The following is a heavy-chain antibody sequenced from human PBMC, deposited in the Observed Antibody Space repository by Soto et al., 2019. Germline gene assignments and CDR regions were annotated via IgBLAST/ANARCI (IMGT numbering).Heavy chain of an antibody. J-gene: IGHJ4*02. CDR3: ARGIVVPAATTRYFDY. Sequence: SETLSLTCTVSGGSISSYYWSWIRQPPGKGLEWIGYIYYSGSTNYNPSLKSRVTISVDTSKNQFSLKLSSVTAADTAVYYCARGIVVPAATTRYFDYWGQGTLVTVSS. D-gene: IGHD2-2*01. CDR1: GGSISSYY. CDR2: IYYSGST. V-gene: IGHV4-59*01.